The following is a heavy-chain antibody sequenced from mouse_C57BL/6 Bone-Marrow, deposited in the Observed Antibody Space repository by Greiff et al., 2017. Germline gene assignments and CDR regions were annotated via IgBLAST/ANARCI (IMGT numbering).Heavy chain of an antibody. D-gene: IGHD1-1*01. CDR1: GYTFTDYY. V-gene: IGHV1-26*01. Sequence: VQLQQSGPELVKPGASVKISCKASGYTFTDYYMNWVKQSPGKSLEWIGDINPNNGGTSYTQKFKGKATLTVDKSSSTAYMELRSLTSEDAAVYYCARESLPGYGSPPCFAYWGQGTLVTVSA. CDR2: INPNNGGT. J-gene: IGHJ3*01. CDR3: ARESLPGYGSPPCFAY.